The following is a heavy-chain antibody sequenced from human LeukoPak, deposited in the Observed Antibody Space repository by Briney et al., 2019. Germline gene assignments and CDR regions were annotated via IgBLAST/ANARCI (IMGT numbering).Heavy chain of an antibody. Sequence: PGGSLRLSCAASGFTFSSYAMSWVRQAPGKGLEWVSAISGSGGSTYYADSVKGRFTISRDNSKNTLYLQMNSLRAEDTAVYYCARDPSIAVAGDDAFDIWGQGTMVTVSS. CDR3: ARDPSIAVAGDDAFDI. D-gene: IGHD6-19*01. V-gene: IGHV3-23*01. J-gene: IGHJ3*02. CDR2: ISGSGGST. CDR1: GFTFSSYA.